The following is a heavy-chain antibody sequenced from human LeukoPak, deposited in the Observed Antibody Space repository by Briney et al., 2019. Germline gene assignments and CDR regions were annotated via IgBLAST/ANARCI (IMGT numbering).Heavy chain of an antibody. CDR1: GGTFSSYA. CDR3: ARGVLRYFDWLLQGAFDY. D-gene: IGHD3-9*01. Sequence: GASVKVSCKASGGTFSSYAISWVRQAPGQGLEWMGGIIPIFGTANYAQKFQGRVTITADKSTSTAYMELSSLRSEDTAVYYCARGVLRYFDWLLQGAFDYWGQGTLVTVSS. J-gene: IGHJ4*02. V-gene: IGHV1-69*06. CDR2: IIPIFGTA.